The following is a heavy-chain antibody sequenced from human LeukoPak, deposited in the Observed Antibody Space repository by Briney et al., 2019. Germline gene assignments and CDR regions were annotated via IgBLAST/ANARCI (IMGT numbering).Heavy chain of an antibody. J-gene: IGHJ5*02. CDR2: INPISGGT. D-gene: IGHD6-19*01. CDR3: ARDRPGYSSWFDP. CDR1: GYTFTDYH. Sequence: GASVKVSCKASGYTFTDYHMHWVRQAPGQGLEWMGWINPISGGTNCAQKFQGRVTMTRDTSITTAYMELSSLRSDDTAVYYCARDRPGYSSWFDPWGQGTLVTVSS. V-gene: IGHV1-2*02.